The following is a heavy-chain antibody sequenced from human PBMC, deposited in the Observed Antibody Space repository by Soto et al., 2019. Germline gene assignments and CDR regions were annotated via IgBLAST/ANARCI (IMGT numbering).Heavy chain of an antibody. D-gene: IGHD2-2*01. Sequence: PGGSLRLSCAASGFTFSSYAMSWVRQAPGKGLEWVSAISGSGGSTYYADSVKGRFTISRDNSKNTLYLQMNSLRAEDAAVYSCAKAGYCVSTSCYFPFDYWGQGTLVTVSS. CDR1: GFTFSSYA. CDR3: AKAGYCVSTSCYFPFDY. V-gene: IGHV3-23*01. J-gene: IGHJ4*02. CDR2: ISGSGGST.